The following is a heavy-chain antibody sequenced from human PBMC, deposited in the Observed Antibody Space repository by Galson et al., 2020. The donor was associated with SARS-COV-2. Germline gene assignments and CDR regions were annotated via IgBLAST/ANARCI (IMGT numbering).Heavy chain of an antibody. CDR2: ISGSGGST. D-gene: IGHD3-10*01. V-gene: IGHV3-23*01. CDR1: GFTFSSYA. Sequence: TGGSLRLSCAASGFTFSSYAMSWVRQAPGKGLEWVSAISGSGGSTYYADSVKGRLTISRDNSKNTLYLQMNSLRAEGTAVYYCAKLRFRITMRDYWGQGTLVTVSS. J-gene: IGHJ4*02. CDR3: AKLRFRITMRDY.